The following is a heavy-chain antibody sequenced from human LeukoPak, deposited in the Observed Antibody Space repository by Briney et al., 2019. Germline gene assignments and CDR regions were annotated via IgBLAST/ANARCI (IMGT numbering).Heavy chain of an antibody. CDR3: ARDSVLGCSSTSCLDRFDY. V-gene: IGHV3-11*04. Sequence: GGSLRLSCAASGFTFSDYYMSWIRQAPGKGLEWVSYISSSGSTIYYADSVKGRFTISRDNSKNTLYLQMNSLRAEDTAVYYCARDSVLGCSSTSCLDRFDYWGQGTLVTVSS. CDR1: GFTFSDYY. J-gene: IGHJ4*02. CDR2: ISSSGSTI. D-gene: IGHD2-2*01.